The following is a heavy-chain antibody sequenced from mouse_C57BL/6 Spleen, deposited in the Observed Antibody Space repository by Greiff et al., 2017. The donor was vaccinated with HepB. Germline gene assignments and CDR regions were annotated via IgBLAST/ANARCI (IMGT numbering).Heavy chain of an antibody. D-gene: IGHD1-1*01. CDR1: GYSLTGYY. Sequence: EVQLQQSGPELVKPGASVKISCKASGYSLTGYYMNWVKQSPEKSLEWIGEINPSTGGTTYNQKFKAKATLTVDKSSSTAYMQLKSLTSEDSAVYYCARPYYAYAMDYWGQGTSVTVSS. CDR2: INPSTGGT. V-gene: IGHV1-42*01. CDR3: ARPYYAYAMDY. J-gene: IGHJ4*01.